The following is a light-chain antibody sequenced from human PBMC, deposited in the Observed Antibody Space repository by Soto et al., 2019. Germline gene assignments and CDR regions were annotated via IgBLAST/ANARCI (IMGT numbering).Light chain of an antibody. CDR3: HQYSNWPPWT. J-gene: IGKJ1*01. CDR2: RAS. CDR1: QSLNDN. Sequence: EIVMTQSPASLSVSPGERATLSCRASQSLNDNLAWYQQKPGQAPRLLIYRASTRATGVPARFSASGSGTEFTLTISSLQSEDSAVYYCHQYSNWPPWTFGPGNKVEIK. V-gene: IGKV3-15*01.